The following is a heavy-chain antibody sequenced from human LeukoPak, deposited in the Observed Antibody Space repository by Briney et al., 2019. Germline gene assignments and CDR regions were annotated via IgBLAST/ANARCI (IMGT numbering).Heavy chain of an antibody. D-gene: IGHD3-10*01. CDR3: AKDHPPHYYGSGSYYNQPSYYFDY. CDR2: ISGSGGST. J-gene: IGHJ4*02. V-gene: IGHV3-23*01. Sequence: GGSLRLSCAASGFTFSSYGMSWVRQAPGKGLEWVSAISGSGGSTYYADSVKGRFTISRDNSKNTLYLQMNSLRAEDTAVYYCAKDHPPHYYGSGSYYNQPSYYFDYWGQGTLVTVSS. CDR1: GFTFSSYG.